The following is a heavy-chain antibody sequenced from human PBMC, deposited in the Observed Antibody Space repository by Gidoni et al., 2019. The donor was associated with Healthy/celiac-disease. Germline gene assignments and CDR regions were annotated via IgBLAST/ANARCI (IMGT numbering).Heavy chain of an antibody. CDR3: AHWNRAYKRGYSYGYVDY. V-gene: IGHV2-5*01. J-gene: IGHJ4*02. D-gene: IGHD5-18*01. Sequence: QITLKESGPTLLKPTQTLTLTFTFSAFSLITRGVGVGWIRQPPGKALEWLALIYWNDDKRYSPSLKSRLTITKDTSKNQVVLTMTNMDPVDTATYYCAHWNRAYKRGYSYGYVDYWGQGTLVTVSS. CDR1: AFSLITRGVG. CDR2: IYWNDDK.